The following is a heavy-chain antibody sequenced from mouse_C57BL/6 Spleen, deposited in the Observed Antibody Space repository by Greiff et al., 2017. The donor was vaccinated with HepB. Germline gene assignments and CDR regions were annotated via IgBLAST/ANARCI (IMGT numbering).Heavy chain of an antibody. CDR1: GYTFTSYG. Sequence: VQLQQSGAELVRPGSSVKMSCKTSGYTFTSYGINWVKQRPGQGLEWIGYIYIGNGYTEYNEKFKGKATLTSDTSSSTAYMQLSSLTSEDSAIYFCARSAPIYYYGSSYVLFDYWGQGTTLTVSS. CDR2: IYIGNGYT. J-gene: IGHJ2*01. V-gene: IGHV1-58*01. D-gene: IGHD1-1*01. CDR3: ARSAPIYYYGSSYVLFDY.